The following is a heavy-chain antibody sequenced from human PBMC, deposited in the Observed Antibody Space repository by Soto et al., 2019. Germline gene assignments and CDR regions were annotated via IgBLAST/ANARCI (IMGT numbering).Heavy chain of an antibody. J-gene: IGHJ5*01. CDR3: ARHMWDLVEPLVDT. Sequence: VQLVESGGGLVQPGGSLRLSCAVSGFTFSTFGMSWVRQPPGKGLEGVSMISGSGTTTYYPDSVKGRFTISRNNSRNTLYLQVNSLRAEDTAVYYCARHMWDLVEPLVDTWVHGTRVTVSP. CDR2: ISGSGTTT. CDR1: GFTFSTFG. D-gene: IGHD1-1*01. V-gene: IGHV3-23*04.